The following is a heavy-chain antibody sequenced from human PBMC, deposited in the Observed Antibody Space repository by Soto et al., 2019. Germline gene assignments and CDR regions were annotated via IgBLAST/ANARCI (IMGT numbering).Heavy chain of an antibody. V-gene: IGHV1-18*01. D-gene: IGHD5-18*01. J-gene: IGHJ4*02. Sequence: QVQLVQSGAEVKKPGASVKVSCKASGYTFTSYGISWVRQAPGQGLERMGWISAYNGNTNYAQKLQGRATMTTDTSTSTAYMELRSLRSADTAVYYCARENPLARGYSYGSFDYWGQGTLVTVSS. CDR1: GYTFTSYG. CDR2: ISAYNGNT. CDR3: ARENPLARGYSYGSFDY.